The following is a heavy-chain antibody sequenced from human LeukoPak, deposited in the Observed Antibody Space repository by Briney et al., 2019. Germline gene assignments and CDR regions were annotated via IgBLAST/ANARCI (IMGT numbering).Heavy chain of an antibody. CDR1: GGSISSSIYY. D-gene: IGHD1/OR15-1a*01. Sequence: SETLSLTSTVAGGSISSSIYYWRWVRQPPGKGLGRIGSIYYSRSTDYNPSLKSRLTISVDTSKNQFSLKLSSVTAADTVVYYCARLPPTINDPGAWFAPRGQGPLVNVS. V-gene: IGHV4-39*01. CDR3: ARLPPTINDPGAWFAP. CDR2: IYYSRST. J-gene: IGHJ5*02.